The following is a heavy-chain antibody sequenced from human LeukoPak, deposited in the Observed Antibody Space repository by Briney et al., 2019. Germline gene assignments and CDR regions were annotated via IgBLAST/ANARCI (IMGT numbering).Heavy chain of an antibody. CDR3: ARVSGGRTEYFDS. V-gene: IGHV3-48*04. CDR2: ITGSSRII. CDR1: GFTFNSYA. D-gene: IGHD1/OR15-1a*01. Sequence: GGSLRLSCAASGFTFNSYAMNWVRQAPGVGLQWISYITGSSRIIYYADSVKGRFTISRDNAKTSLYLQMNSLRAEDTAVYYCARVSGGRTEYFDSWGQGTLVTVSS. J-gene: IGHJ4*02.